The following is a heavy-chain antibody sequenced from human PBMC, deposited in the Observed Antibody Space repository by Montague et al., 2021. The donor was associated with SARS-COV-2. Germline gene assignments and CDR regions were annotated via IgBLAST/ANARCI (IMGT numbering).Heavy chain of an antibody. J-gene: IGHJ6*02. CDR1: GGSLSGYY. CDR3: ARVPYRLLFVPRYYGMDV. D-gene: IGHD2-2*01. CDR2: ISHSGST. Sequence: SETLSLTCAVYGGSLSGYYWSWIRQPPGEGLEWIAEISHSGSTSYNPSPKSRVTISVDTSKNQFSLKLSSATAADTAAYYCARVPYRLLFVPRYYGMDVWGQGTTVTVS. V-gene: IGHV4-34*01.